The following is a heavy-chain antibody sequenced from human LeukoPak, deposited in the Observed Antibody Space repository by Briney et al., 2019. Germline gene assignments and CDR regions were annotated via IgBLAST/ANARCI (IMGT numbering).Heavy chain of an antibody. J-gene: IGHJ4*02. V-gene: IGHV3-21*01. D-gene: IGHD3-10*01. Sequence: GGSLRLSCAASGFTFSSYSMNWVRQAPGKGLEWVSSISSSSSYIYYADSVKGRFTISRDNAKNSLYLQMNSLRAEDTAVYYCANAEVERMVRGVINLRRFDYWGQGTLVTVSS. CDR2: ISSSSSYI. CDR3: ANAEVERMVRGVINLRRFDY. CDR1: GFTFSSYS.